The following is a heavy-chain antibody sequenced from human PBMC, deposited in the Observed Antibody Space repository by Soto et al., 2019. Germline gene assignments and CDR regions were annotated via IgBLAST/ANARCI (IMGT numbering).Heavy chain of an antibody. V-gene: IGHV3-23*01. D-gene: IGHD3-10*01. CDR1: GFTFSSYA. CDR2: ISGSGGSR. J-gene: IGHJ4*02. CDR3: AKDTWGSGSYYKNYFDY. Sequence: GSLRLSCAASGFTFSSYAMSWVRQAPGKGLEWVSAISGSGGSRYYADSVKGRFTISRDDSKNALYLQMNSLRAEDTAVYYCAKDTWGSGSYYKNYFDYWGQVTLVTVSS.